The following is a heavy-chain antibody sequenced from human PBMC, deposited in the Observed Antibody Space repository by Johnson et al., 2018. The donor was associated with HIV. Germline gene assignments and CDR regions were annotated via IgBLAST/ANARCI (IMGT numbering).Heavy chain of an antibody. J-gene: IGHJ3*02. CDR1: GFTFDDYA. Sequence: VQLVESGGGLVQPGGSLRLSCAASGFTFDDYAMHWVRQAPGKGLEWVSGISWNSFSIGYADSVKGRFTISRDNAKKTLYLQMKSLRAEDTAVYYCARKQWLEIPSDALDIWGQGT. CDR3: ARKQWLEIPSDALDI. V-gene: IGHV3-9*01. D-gene: IGHD6-19*01. CDR2: ISWNSFSI.